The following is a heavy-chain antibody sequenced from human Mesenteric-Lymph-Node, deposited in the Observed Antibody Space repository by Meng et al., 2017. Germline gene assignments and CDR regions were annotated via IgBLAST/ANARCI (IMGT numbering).Heavy chain of an antibody. D-gene: IGHD4-17*01. CDR3: AKGTGGDYGESDY. V-gene: IGHV3-74*01. CDR1: GFTFSRYW. CDR2: TNDDESTT. J-gene: IGHJ4*02. Sequence: GESLKISCAASGFTFSRYWMHWVRQAPGKGLVWVSRTNDDESTTNYADSVKGRFTISRDNAKNTLYLQMNSLRVEDTAVYYCAKGTGGDYGESDYWGQGTLVTVS.